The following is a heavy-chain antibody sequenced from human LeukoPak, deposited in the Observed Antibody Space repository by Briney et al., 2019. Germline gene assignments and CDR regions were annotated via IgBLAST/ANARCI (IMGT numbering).Heavy chain of an antibody. D-gene: IGHD4-17*01. V-gene: IGHV4-38-2*01. CDR2: IYHSGST. J-gene: IGHJ2*01. CDR1: GYSISSGYY. CDR3: ARPSTWATVTRYWYFDL. Sequence: SETLSLTCAVSGYSISSGYYWGWIRQPPGKGLEWIGSIYHSGSTYYNPSLKSRVTISVDTSKNQFSLKLSSVTAADTAVYHCARPSTWATVTRYWYFDLWGRGTLVTVSS.